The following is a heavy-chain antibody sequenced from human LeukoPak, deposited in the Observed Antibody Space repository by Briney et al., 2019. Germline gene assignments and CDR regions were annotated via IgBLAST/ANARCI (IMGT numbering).Heavy chain of an antibody. CDR1: GGSISSYY. CDR3: ARGYDLWSGYTPLDY. Sequence: PSETLSLTCTVSGGSISSYYWSWIRQPPGKGLEWIGYIYYSGSTNYNPSLKSRVTISVDTSKNQFSLKLSSVTAADTAVYYCARGYDLWSGYTPLDYWGQGTLVTVSS. D-gene: IGHD3-3*01. CDR2: IYYSGST. J-gene: IGHJ4*02. V-gene: IGHV4-59*01.